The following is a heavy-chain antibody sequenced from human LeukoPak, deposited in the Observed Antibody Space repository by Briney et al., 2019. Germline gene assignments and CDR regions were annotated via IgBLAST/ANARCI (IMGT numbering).Heavy chain of an antibody. J-gene: IGHJ4*02. V-gene: IGHV4-61*05. CDR1: GGFIGSSSFY. Sequence: SETLSLTCSVSGGFIGSSSFYWGWIRQPPGKGLEWIGYIYYSGSTNYNPSLKSRVTISVDTSKNQFSLKLSSVTAADTAVYYCARHDSSSTYYFDYWGQGTLVTVSS. CDR2: IYYSGST. D-gene: IGHD6-13*01. CDR3: ARHDSSSTYYFDY.